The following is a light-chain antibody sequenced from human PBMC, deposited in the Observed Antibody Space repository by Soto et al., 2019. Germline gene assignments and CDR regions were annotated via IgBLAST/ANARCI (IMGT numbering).Light chain of an antibody. CDR2: EVS. CDR1: SSDIGNYDF. CDR3: SSYTTSNAFIL. Sequence: QSALTQPASGAGAPGQSITISCTGTSSDIGNYDFVSWYQQVPGTAPKAMIYEVSSRPSGVSNGFSGSKSGNTASLTISGLPAEDEAYYYCSSYTTSNAFILFGGGTKLTVL. J-gene: IGLJ2*01. V-gene: IGLV2-14*01.